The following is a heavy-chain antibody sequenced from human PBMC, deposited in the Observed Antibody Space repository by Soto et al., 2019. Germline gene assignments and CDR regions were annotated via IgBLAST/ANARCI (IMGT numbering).Heavy chain of an antibody. CDR3: ARGEISYYYGMDV. J-gene: IGHJ6*02. V-gene: IGHV2-70*04. Sequence: SGPTLVNPTQTLTLTCTFSGFSLSTSGMRVSWIRQPPGKALEWLARIDWDDDKFYSTSLKTRLTISKDTSKNQVVLTMTNMDPVDTATYYCARGEISYYYGMDVWGQGTTLTVSS. CDR1: GFSLSTSGMR. CDR2: IDWDDDK. D-gene: IGHD2-21*01.